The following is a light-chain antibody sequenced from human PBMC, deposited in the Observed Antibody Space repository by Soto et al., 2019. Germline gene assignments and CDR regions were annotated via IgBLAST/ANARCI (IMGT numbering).Light chain of an antibody. CDR1: QSVSTY. J-gene: IGKJ2*01. Sequence: IQLTQSPSPLSASVGDTVTITCRASQSVSTYLNWYQHKPGKAPKLVIQAASTLLSGVPPRFSGSGSETDFTLTISSLRPEDFATYYCQQSYRTPYTFGQGTNLESK. V-gene: IGKV1-39*01. CDR3: QQSYRTPYT. CDR2: AAS.